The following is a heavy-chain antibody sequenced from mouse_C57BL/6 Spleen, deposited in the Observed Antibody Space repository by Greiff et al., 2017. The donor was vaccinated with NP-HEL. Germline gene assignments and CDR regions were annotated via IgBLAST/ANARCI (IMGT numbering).Heavy chain of an antibody. CDR2: IYPGSGNT. CDR3: AREGYYSNYEGFAY. CDR1: GYTFTDYY. V-gene: IGHV1-76*01. Sequence: VQLQQSGAELVRPGASVKLSCKASGYTFTDYYINWVKQRPGQGLEWIARIYPGSGNTYYNEKFKGKATLTAEKSSSTAYMQLSSLTSEDSAVYFCAREGYYSNYEGFAYWGQGTLVTVSA. J-gene: IGHJ3*01. D-gene: IGHD2-5*01.